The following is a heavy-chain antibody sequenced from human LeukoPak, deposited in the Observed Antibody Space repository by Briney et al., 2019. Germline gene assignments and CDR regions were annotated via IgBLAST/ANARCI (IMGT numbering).Heavy chain of an antibody. D-gene: IGHD1-1*01. CDR2: ISGSGGST. CDR3: AKAMNGGPSPFDY. Sequence: GGSLRLSCAASGFTFSSHAMSWVRQAPGKGLEWVSLISGSGGSTYYADPVKDRFTISRDNSKNTLYLEMNSLRAENTAVYYCAKAMNGGPSPFDYWGQGTLVTVSS. V-gene: IGHV3-23*01. J-gene: IGHJ4*02. CDR1: GFTFSSHA.